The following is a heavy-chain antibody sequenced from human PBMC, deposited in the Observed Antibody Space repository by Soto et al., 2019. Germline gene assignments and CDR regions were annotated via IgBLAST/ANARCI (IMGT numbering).Heavy chain of an antibody. CDR3: AKGRSRGLKNTSWYLDI. CDR2: FDPDEDQK. Sequence: ASVKVTRQGTGYSLTELFLHWVRQAPGKGLAWMGGFDPDEDQKFYAQKFKGRVTVTDDTSTNTAYMELYSLSSDDTAVYYCAKGRSRGLKNTSWYLDIWGRGTLVTVSS. D-gene: IGHD6-13*01. CDR1: GYSLTELF. V-gene: IGHV1-24*01. J-gene: IGHJ2*01.